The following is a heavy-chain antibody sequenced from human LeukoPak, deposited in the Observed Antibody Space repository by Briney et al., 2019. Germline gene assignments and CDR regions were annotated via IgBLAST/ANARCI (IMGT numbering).Heavy chain of an antibody. CDR3: ASNIVVVPDNWFDP. CDR2: ICTSGST. D-gene: IGHD2-2*01. V-gene: IGHV4-61*02. J-gene: IGHJ5*02. Sequence: SQTLSLTCTVSGGSISSGSYYWSWIRQPAGKGLEWIGRICTSGSTNYNPSLKSRVTISVDTSKNQFSLKLSSVTAADTAVYYCASNIVVVPDNWFDPWGQGTLVTVSS. CDR1: GGSISSGSYY.